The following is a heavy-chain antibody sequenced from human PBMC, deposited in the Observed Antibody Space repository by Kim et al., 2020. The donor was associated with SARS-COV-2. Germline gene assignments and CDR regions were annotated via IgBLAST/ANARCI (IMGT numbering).Heavy chain of an antibody. CDR2: IWYDGSNK. CDR1: GFTFSSYG. CDR3: ARDIRIAARKYYYYGMDV. Sequence: GGSLRLSCAASGFTFSSYGMHWVRQAPGKGLEWVAVIWYDGSNKYYADSVKGRFTISRDNSKNTLYLQMNSLRAEDTAVYYCARDIRIAARKYYYYGMDVWGQGTTVTVSS. V-gene: IGHV3-33*01. D-gene: IGHD6-6*01. J-gene: IGHJ6*02.